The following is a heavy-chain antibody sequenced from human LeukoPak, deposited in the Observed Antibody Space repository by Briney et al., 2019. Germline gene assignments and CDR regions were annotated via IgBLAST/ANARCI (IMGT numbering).Heavy chain of an antibody. CDR2: IRYDGSNK. J-gene: IGHJ4*02. V-gene: IGHV3-30*02. D-gene: IGHD3-9*01. Sequence: GGSLRLXCAASGFTFSSYGMHWVRQAPGKGLEWVAFIRYDGSNKYYADSAKGRFTISRDNSKNTLYLQMNSLRAEDTAVYYCAKDGFPFDILTGYYGQFDYWGQGTLVTVSS. CDR3: AKDGFPFDILTGYYGQFDY. CDR1: GFTFSSYG.